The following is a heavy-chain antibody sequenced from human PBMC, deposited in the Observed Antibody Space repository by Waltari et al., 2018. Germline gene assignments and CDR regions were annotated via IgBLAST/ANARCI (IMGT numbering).Heavy chain of an antibody. Sequence: QVHLAQSGAEVKKPGASVKISCTASGYTLTSYTIHWVRQAPGQRIEWMECISSGNGKTKYSQTLQGRLTITRDTSASTVYMEMNSVRSEDTAVYYCARDLTGYYDDNNGYYYGPSVFDYWGQGTLVTVSS. CDR1: GYTLTSYT. J-gene: IGHJ4*02. CDR3: ARDLTGYYDDNNGYYYGPSVFDY. CDR2: ISSGNGKT. V-gene: IGHV1-3*01. D-gene: IGHD3-22*01.